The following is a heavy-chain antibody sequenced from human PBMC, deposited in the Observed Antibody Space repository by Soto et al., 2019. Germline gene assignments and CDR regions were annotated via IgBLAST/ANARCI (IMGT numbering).Heavy chain of an antibody. CDR1: GGIFTNNA. V-gene: IGHV1-69*01. Sequence: QVQVVQSGAEVKKPGSSVKVSCKVSGGIFTNNAISWVRQATGQGLEWLGGVIPLFDTASYAQIFRVRLRISADGATPTAYMELSGLTSADTAVYFCATGGHNDGYNFYHGMDVWGQGTTVTVS. D-gene: IGHD5-18*01. CDR3: ATGGHNDGYNFYHGMDV. CDR2: VIPLFDTA. J-gene: IGHJ6*02.